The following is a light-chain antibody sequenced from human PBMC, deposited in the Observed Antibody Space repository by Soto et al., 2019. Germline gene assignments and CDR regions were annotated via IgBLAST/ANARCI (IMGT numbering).Light chain of an antibody. CDR2: GAS. J-gene: IGKJ4*01. CDR1: QSVSSSY. V-gene: IGKV3-20*01. CDR3: HQYGSSPLT. Sequence: EIVLTQSPGTLSLSPGERATLSCRASQSVSSSYLAWYQQKPGQAPRLLIYGASSRPTGIPDRFSGSGSGTDFTLTISRLVPEDFAVYYCHQYGSSPLTFGGGTKVEIK.